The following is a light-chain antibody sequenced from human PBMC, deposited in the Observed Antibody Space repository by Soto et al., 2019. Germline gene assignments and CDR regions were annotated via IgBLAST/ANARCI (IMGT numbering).Light chain of an antibody. J-gene: IGLJ2*01. CDR2: EVS. Sequence: QSVLTQPPSVSASPGQSVTISCTGTSSDVGSYDRVSWYQQPPGTAPKLMIYEVSNRPSGVPDRFSGSKSGNTASLTISGLQAEDEAVYFCASYTTSSAFVVFGGGTQLTVL. CDR1: SSDVGSYDR. V-gene: IGLV2-18*02. CDR3: ASYTTSSAFVV.